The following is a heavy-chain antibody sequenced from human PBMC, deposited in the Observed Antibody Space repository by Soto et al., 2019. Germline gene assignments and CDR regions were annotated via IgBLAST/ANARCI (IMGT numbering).Heavy chain of an antibody. J-gene: IGHJ4*02. D-gene: IGHD2-8*01. CDR2: IYHSGST. CDR3: ARGAPVFNDY. V-gene: IGHV4-30-2*01. CDR1: GGSISSGGYS. Sequence: QLQLQESGSGLVKPSQTLSLTCAVSGGSISSGGYSWSWIRQPPGKGLEWIGDIYHSGSTYYIPSLKSRVTISVDRSKNQFALELSSVTAADTAVYYCARGAPVFNDYWGQGTLVTVSS.